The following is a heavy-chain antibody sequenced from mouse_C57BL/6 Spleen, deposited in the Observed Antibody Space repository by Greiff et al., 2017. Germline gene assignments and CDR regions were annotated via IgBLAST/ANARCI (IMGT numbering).Heavy chain of an antibody. V-gene: IGHV2-2*01. Sequence: QVQLQQSGPGLVQPSQSLSITCTVSGFSLTSYGVHWVRQSPGKGLEWLGVIWSGGSTDYNAAFISRLSISKDNSKSQVFFKMNSLQADDTAIYYCARKDYYYGSSYWYFDVWGTGTTVTVSS. CDR3: ARKDYYYGSSYWYFDV. CDR1: GFSLTSYG. J-gene: IGHJ1*03. D-gene: IGHD1-1*01. CDR2: IWSGGST.